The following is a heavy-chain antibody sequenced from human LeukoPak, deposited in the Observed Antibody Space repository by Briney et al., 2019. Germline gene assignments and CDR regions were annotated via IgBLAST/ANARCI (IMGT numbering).Heavy chain of an antibody. D-gene: IGHD3-10*01. CDR3: ARQPYCSGIGWFDP. CDR1: GGSISTYY. CDR2: IYYSGST. J-gene: IGHJ5*02. V-gene: IGHV4-59*08. Sequence: SETLSLTCTVSGGSISTYYWSWIRQPPGKGLEWMGYIYYSGSTKYNPSLKSRVTISVDTSKNQFSLKLSSVTAADTAVYYFARQPYCSGIGWFDPWGQGTLVTVSS.